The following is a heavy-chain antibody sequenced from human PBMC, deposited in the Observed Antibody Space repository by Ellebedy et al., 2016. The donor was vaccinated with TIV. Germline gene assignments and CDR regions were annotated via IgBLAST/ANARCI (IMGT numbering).Heavy chain of an antibody. Sequence: GGSLRLSCAASGFTFSSDAMHWVRQAPGKGLEWVAVISYDGSNKYYADSVKGRFTISRDNSKNTLSLQMNSLRVEDTAVYYCARWPSGDAPLDYWGQGTLVTVSS. CDR3: ARWPSGDAPLDY. CDR2: ISYDGSNK. CDR1: GFTFSSDA. J-gene: IGHJ4*02. D-gene: IGHD4-17*01. V-gene: IGHV3-30-3*01.